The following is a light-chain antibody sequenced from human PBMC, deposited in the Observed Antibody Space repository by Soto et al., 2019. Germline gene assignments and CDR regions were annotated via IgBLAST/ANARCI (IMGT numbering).Light chain of an antibody. Sequence: EIVWTQSPGIVSLSPGERASLSCGASQSVSSSFLAWYQQKPGQAPRLLIYGASSRATGIPARFSGSGSGTDFTLTIIRLEPEDFAVYHCQPYYSSPTFGQGTKVDIK. CDR1: QSVSSSF. CDR2: GAS. J-gene: IGKJ1*01. V-gene: IGKV3-20*01. CDR3: QPYYSSPT.